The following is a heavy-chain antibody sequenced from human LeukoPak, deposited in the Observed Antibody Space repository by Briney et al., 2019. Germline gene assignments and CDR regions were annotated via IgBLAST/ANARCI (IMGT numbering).Heavy chain of an antibody. CDR1: GGSISSYY. V-gene: IGHV4-59*01. CDR3: ARGVYIAAAQYGY. D-gene: IGHD6-13*01. J-gene: IGHJ4*02. CDR2: IYYSGTT. Sequence: PSETLSLTCTVSGGSISSYYWSWIRQPPGKGLEWIRYIYYSGTTNYNPSLRSRVIISVDTSKNQFSLKLSSVTAADTAVYYCARGVYIAAAQYGYWGQGTLVTVSS.